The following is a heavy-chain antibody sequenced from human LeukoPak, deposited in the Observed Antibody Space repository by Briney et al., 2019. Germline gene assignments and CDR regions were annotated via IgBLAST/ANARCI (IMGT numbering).Heavy chain of an antibody. V-gene: IGHV5-51*01. D-gene: IGHD6-19*01. CDR1: GYSFTTYW. CDR3: ARQGYGYSSGLY. Sequence: GEPLKISCKGSGYSFTTYWIAWVRQMPGKGLEWMGIIYPGDSDTRYSPSFQGQVTISADKSISTAYLHWSSLKASDTAMYYCARQGYGYSSGLYWGQGTLLTVSS. J-gene: IGHJ4*02. CDR2: IYPGDSDT.